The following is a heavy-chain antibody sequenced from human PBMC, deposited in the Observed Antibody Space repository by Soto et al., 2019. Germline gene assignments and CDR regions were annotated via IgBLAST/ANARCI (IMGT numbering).Heavy chain of an antibody. J-gene: IGHJ3*02. D-gene: IGHD3-10*01. V-gene: IGHV3-23*01. Sequence: EVLLLESGGGLVQPGRSLRLSCAASGFTFSSYAMSWVRQAPGKGLEWVSGISGSGDNTYYADSVKGRFTISRDNSKNTLSLQMNSLRVEDTAVYYCARDFSGKNDAFDIWGQGTVVTVSS. CDR2: ISGSGDNT. CDR3: ARDFSGKNDAFDI. CDR1: GFTFSSYA.